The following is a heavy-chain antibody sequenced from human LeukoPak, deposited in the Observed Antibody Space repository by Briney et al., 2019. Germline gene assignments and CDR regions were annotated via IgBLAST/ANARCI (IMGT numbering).Heavy chain of an antibody. CDR3: ARHLLRRYYFDY. J-gene: IGHJ4*02. CDR2: IYYSGST. Sequence: KPSETLSLTCTVSGGSISSSSYYWGWIRQPPGQGLEWIGSIYYSGSTYYNPSLKSRVTILVDTSKKQFSLKLSSVTAADTAVYYCARHLLRRYYFDYWGQGTLVTVSS. V-gene: IGHV4-39*01. CDR1: GGSISSSSYY. D-gene: IGHD3-16*01.